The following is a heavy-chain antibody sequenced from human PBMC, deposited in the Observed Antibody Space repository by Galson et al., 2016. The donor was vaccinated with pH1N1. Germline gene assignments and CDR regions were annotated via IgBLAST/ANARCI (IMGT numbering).Heavy chain of an antibody. CDR1: GFTFTNAW. CDR3: TIRGTNYPTSFGP. Sequence: SLRLSCAVSGFTFTNAWMTWVRQAPGKGLEWVGHIKSKTDGGTTDYAAPVRGRFTISRDDSKNNLYLQMTSLEAGDTAVYYCTIRGTNYPTSFGPWGQGLLVTVSS. V-gene: IGHV3-15*01. J-gene: IGHJ4*02. D-gene: IGHD1-26*01. CDR2: IKSKTDGGTT.